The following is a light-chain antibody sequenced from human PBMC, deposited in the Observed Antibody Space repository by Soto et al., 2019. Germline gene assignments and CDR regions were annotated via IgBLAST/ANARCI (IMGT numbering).Light chain of an antibody. CDR3: QQYNSYSPLT. V-gene: IGKV1-5*01. CDR2: DAF. J-gene: IGKJ4*01. Sequence: DIQMTQSPSSLSASVGDRVTITCRASQSISSWLAWYPQKPGKAPKLLIFDAFSLESGVPSRFSVSRSGTEFTLAISSLQSDDYARYYCQQYNSYSPLTLGGGTKVDI. CDR1: QSISSW.